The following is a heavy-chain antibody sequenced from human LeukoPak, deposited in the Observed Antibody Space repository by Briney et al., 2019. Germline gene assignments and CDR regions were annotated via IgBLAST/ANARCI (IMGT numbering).Heavy chain of an antibody. J-gene: IGHJ4*02. CDR3: AKDGGLWVSAHWGDS. CDR1: GFTFSSYT. Sequence: PGGSLRLSCAASGFTFSSYTMSWVRQAPGKGLEWVSTITTSDGNTYYADSVKGRFTVSRDNSKNTLFLQMNSLRAEDTAVYYCAKDGGLWVSAHWGDSWGRGTLVTVSS. D-gene: IGHD7-27*01. CDR2: ITTSDGNT. V-gene: IGHV3-23*01.